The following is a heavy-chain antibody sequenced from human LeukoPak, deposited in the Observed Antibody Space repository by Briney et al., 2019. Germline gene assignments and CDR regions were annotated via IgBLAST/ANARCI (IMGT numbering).Heavy chain of an antibody. V-gene: IGHV4-4*07. CDR3: ARGRYGSGSYFLDY. D-gene: IGHD3-10*01. J-gene: IGHJ4*02. CDR2: IYTTGST. Sequence: SETLSLTCTVSGGSISNFYWSWIRQPAGKGLEWIGRIYTTGSTNYNPSLKSRVTMSVDRSKNQFSLKLSSVTAADTAFYYCARGRYGSGSYFLDYWGQGTLVTVSS. CDR1: GGSISNFY.